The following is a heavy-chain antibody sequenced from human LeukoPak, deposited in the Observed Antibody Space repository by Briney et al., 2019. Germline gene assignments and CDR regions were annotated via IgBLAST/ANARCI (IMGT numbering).Heavy chain of an antibody. CDR1: GNTFTNYG. D-gene: IGHD5-12*01. Sequence: GASVTVSFKASGNTFTNYGITWVRQAPGQGLEWMGWISGHNTNTNYAQNLRDRVTMTTDTSTSTAYMELRSLRSDDTAVYYCARDHITGYNNYMFDPWGQGTLVTVSS. V-gene: IGHV1-18*01. J-gene: IGHJ5*02. CDR3: ARDHITGYNNYMFDP. CDR2: ISGHNTNT.